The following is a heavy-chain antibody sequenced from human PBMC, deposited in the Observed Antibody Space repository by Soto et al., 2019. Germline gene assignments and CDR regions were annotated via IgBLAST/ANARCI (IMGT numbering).Heavy chain of an antibody. D-gene: IGHD2-15*01. J-gene: IGHJ4*02. CDR2: IWYDGSNT. V-gene: IGHV3-33*01. CDR3: ARATDGGSSLDY. CDR1: GFSFSSYG. Sequence: QVQLVESGGGVVQPGRSLRLSCAASGFSFSSYGIHWVRQAPGKGLEWVAVIWYDGSNTYYADSVKGRFTISRDNINSTLYLQMNSLRAEDTAVYYCARATDGGSSLDYWGRGTLVAVSS.